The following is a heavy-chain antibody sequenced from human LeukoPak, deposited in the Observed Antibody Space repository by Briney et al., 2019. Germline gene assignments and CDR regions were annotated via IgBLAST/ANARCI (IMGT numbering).Heavy chain of an antibody. CDR3: ARSKGSKYCSSTSCQYYFDY. D-gene: IGHD2-2*01. V-gene: IGHV3-21*01. CDR2: ISSSSSYI. CDR1: GFTFSSYS. Sequence: GGSLRLSCAASGFTFSSYSMNWVRQAPGKGLEWVSSISSSSSYIYYADSVKGRFTISRDNARNSLYLQMNSLRAEDTAVYYCARSKGSKYCSSTSCQYYFDYWGQGTLVTVSS. J-gene: IGHJ4*02.